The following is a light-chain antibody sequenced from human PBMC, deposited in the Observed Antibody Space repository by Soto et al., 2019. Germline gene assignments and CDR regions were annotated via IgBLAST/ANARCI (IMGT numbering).Light chain of an antibody. J-gene: IGKJ5*01. CDR2: GAS. V-gene: IGKV3-20*01. Sequence: EIVITQSPATLSVSPGERCTFSFMASQSVRSNLAWYQQKPGQAPRLLIYGASSRATGIPDRFSGSGSGTDFSLTISSLEAEDFAVYYCQQYGSSPITFGQGTRLEIK. CDR3: QQYGSSPIT. CDR1: QSVRSN.